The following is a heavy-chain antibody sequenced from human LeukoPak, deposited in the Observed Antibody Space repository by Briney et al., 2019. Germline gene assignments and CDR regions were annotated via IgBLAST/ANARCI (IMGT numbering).Heavy chain of an antibody. Sequence: PGGSLRLSCAASGFTFSNYWMSWVRQAPGKGLEWVANIKQDETEKYYVDSVKGRFSISRDNAKNSLYLQMNSLRAEDTAVYYCLRDMHVWGQGTTVTVSS. J-gene: IGHJ6*02. CDR2: IKQDETEK. V-gene: IGHV3-7*01. CDR3: LRDMHV. CDR1: GFTFSNYW.